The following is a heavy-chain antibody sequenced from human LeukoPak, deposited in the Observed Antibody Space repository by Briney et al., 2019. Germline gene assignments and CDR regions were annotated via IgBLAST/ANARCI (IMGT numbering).Heavy chain of an antibody. CDR3: ARQPVIGYCSSTSGYLGAFDI. V-gene: IGHV4-39*01. Sequence: SETLSLTCTVSGVSISSSSYYRGWVRQPPGKGLEWIGSIYYSGSTYYNPSLKSRVTISVDTSKNQFSLKLSSVTAADTAVYYFARQPVIGYCSSTSGYLGAFDIWGQGTMVT. D-gene: IGHD2-2*01. J-gene: IGHJ3*02. CDR1: GVSISSSSYY. CDR2: IYYSGST.